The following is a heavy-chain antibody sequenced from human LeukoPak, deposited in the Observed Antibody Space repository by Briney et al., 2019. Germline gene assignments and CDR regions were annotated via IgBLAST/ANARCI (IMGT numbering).Heavy chain of an antibody. Sequence: GGSLRLSCAASGFTSSSYWMSWVRQAPGKVLEWVANIRQDGSEKYYVDSVKGRFTISRDNGENSLYLQMNSLRVEDTAVYYCARDGVAPGIYFDHWGQGALVTVSS. J-gene: IGHJ4*02. CDR1: GFTSSSYW. D-gene: IGHD6-13*01. V-gene: IGHV3-7*01. CDR2: IRQDGSEK. CDR3: ARDGVAPGIYFDH.